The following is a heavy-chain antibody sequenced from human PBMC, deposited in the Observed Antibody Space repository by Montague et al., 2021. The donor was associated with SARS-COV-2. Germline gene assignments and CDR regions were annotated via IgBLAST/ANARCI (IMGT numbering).Heavy chain of an antibody. CDR3: ARDIKYYDISTGYYFGLARGDFYYGMDV. V-gene: IGHV3-30-3*01. Sequence: SLRLSCAASGFTFSSYAMHWVRQAPGKGLEWVAVISYDGSNKYYADSVKGRFTISRDNSKNTLYLHMNSLRAEDTAVYYCARDIKYYDISTGYYFGLARGDFYYGMDVGGQGTPVTVSS. D-gene: IGHD3-9*01. J-gene: IGHJ6*02. CDR2: ISYDGSNK. CDR1: GFTFSSYA.